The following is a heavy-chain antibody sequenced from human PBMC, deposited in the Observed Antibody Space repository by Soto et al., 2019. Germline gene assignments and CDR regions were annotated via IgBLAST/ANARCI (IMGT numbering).Heavy chain of an antibody. D-gene: IGHD1-26*01. Sequence: QVQLVQSGAEVKKPGSSVKVSCKASGGTFSSYTISWVRQAPGQGLEWMGRIIPILGIANYAQKFQGRVTITANKSTSTAYMELSSLRSEDTAVYYCARDSVGATFHYWGQGTLVTVSS. J-gene: IGHJ4*02. CDR1: GGTFSSYT. CDR2: IIPILGIA. CDR3: ARDSVGATFHY. V-gene: IGHV1-69*08.